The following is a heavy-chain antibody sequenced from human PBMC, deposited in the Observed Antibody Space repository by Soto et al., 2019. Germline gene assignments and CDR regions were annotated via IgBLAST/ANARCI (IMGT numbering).Heavy chain of an antibody. CDR2: IYYSGRT. D-gene: IGHD6-6*01. CDR1: GGSINSDAYY. V-gene: IGHV4-30-4*01. Sequence: SETLSLTCTVSGGSINSDAYYWSWIRQPPGKGLEWIGHIYYSGRTYYAPSLESRLTISLDTSKNQFSLRLSSVNASDTAVYYCARDRSNSPDYFDYWGQGTLVTFYS. CDR3: ARDRSNSPDYFDY. J-gene: IGHJ4*02.